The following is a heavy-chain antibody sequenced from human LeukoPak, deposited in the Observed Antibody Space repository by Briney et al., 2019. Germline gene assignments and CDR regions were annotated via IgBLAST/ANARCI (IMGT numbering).Heavy chain of an antibody. CDR1: GGSISSYC. CDR2: IYYSGST. D-gene: IGHD1-14*01. J-gene: IGHJ5*02. V-gene: IGHV4-59*08. Sequence: SETLSLTCTVSGGSISSYCWGWIRQPPGKGLEWIGNIYYSGSTNYNASLKSRVTFSVDTSKNQFSLKLTSVTAADTAVYYCARRSEESRRISETNWFDPWGQGTLVTVSS. CDR3: ARRSEESRRISETNWFDP.